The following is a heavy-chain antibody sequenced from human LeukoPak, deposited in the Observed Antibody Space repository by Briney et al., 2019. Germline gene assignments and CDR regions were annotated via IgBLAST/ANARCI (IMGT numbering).Heavy chain of an antibody. CDR3: ARRMTSNRYFDY. Sequence: GGSLRLSCAASEFTFTTYSMNWVRQTPGKGLEWVGLSRRKANSYTTEYAPSVKDRFTISRDDSKNSLYLQMNSLKTEDTAVYYCARRMTSNRYFDYWGQGTLVIVSS. V-gene: IGHV3-72*01. CDR2: SRRKANSYTT. J-gene: IGHJ4*02. CDR1: EFTFTTYS. D-gene: IGHD1-14*01.